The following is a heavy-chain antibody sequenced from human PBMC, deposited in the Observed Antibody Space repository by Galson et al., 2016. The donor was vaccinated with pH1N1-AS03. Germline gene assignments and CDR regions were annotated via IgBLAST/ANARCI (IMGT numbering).Heavy chain of an antibody. D-gene: IGHD1-26*01. CDR3: TKKYRANTNGRYAALGY. CDR2: MNPSSGNT. V-gene: IGHV1-8*01. CDR1: GYTFTSYD. Sequence: SVKVSCKASGYTFTSYDINWVRQSTGRGLEWMGWMNPSSGNTGYAQKFQGRVNMTRDTSIRTAYMELYNLRSADTAVYHCTKKYRANTNGRYAALGYWGQGTLVTVSS. J-gene: IGHJ4*02.